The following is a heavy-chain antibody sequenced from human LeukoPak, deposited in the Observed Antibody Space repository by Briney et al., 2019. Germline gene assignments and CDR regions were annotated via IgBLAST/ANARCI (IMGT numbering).Heavy chain of an antibody. D-gene: IGHD3-10*01. V-gene: IGHV4-59*01. CDR1: GGSISPYY. CDR3: ARVPPPLDSFGADS. J-gene: IGHJ5*02. Sequence: SETLSLTCTVSGGSISPYYWTWIRQPPGKGLEPIGYIYYTGSTNYSPSLKSRVTISLDTSRSQFSLKLSSVTAADTAVYYCARVPPPLDSFGADSWGQGTLVTVSS. CDR2: IYYTGST.